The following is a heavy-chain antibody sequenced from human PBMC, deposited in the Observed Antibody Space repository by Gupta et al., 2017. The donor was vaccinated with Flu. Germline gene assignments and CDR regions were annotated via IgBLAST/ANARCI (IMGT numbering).Heavy chain of an antibody. V-gene: IGHV3-23*01. Sequence: EVQLLESGGDLAQPGGSPRLXCAAXGXTXXXLGMRWVRQAPGKGLEWVSTISGGTTYYADSVKGRFTISRDTSKSTLFLQLNSLRAEDTAVYYCVKDAGYGEYAFWGQGTLVTVSS. CDR3: VKDAGYGEYAF. CDR2: ISGGTT. CDR1: GXTXXXLG. D-gene: IGHD2-21*01. J-gene: IGHJ1*01.